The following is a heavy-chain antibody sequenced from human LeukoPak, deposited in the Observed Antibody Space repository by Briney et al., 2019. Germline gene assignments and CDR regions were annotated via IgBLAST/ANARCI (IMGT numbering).Heavy chain of an antibody. CDR1: RYTFDDYD. Sequence: GASVKVSCKASRYTFDDYDMLWVRQAPGQGLEWMGWFNPISGGTAYARKFQGRVTMTWDTSISTVYMELIRLTSDDTALFYCARVPRQLLPYFDYWGQGTLVTVSS. D-gene: IGHD2-15*01. CDR3: ARVPRQLLPYFDY. V-gene: IGHV1-2*02. CDR2: FNPISGGT. J-gene: IGHJ4*02.